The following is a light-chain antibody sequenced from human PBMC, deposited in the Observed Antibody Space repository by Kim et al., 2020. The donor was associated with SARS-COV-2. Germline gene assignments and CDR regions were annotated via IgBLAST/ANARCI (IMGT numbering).Light chain of an antibody. V-gene: IGKV2-30*02. CDR3: MKGTHWPYT. J-gene: IGKJ2*01. Sequence: DVVMTQSPLSLPVTLGQPASISCRSSQSLVHSDGNTYLNWFQQRPGQSPRRLIYKVSNRDSGVPDRFSGSGSGTDFTLKISRVEAEDVGVYYCMKGTHWPYTFGQGTKLEI. CDR1: QSLVHSDGNTY. CDR2: KVS.